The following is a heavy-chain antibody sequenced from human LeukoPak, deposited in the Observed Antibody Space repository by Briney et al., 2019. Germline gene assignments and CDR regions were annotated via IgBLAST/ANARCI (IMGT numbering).Heavy chain of an antibody. CDR1: GGSFSGYY. Sequence: SETLSPTCAVYGGSFSGYYWSWIRQPPGKGLEWIGEINHSGSTNYNPSLKSRVTISVDTSKNQFSLKLSSVTAADTAVYYCAREGYSSSPFDYWGQGTLVTVSS. CDR3: AREGYSSSPFDY. J-gene: IGHJ4*02. D-gene: IGHD6-13*01. V-gene: IGHV4-34*01. CDR2: INHSGST.